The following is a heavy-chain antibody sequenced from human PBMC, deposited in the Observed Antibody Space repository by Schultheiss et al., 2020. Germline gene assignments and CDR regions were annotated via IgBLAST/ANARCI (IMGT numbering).Heavy chain of an antibody. J-gene: IGHJ6*02. D-gene: IGHD3-10*01. CDR2: IYHSGST. CDR3: ARDLRGYYYGSGSNYYYYGMDV. Sequence: LSLTCAVSGGSISSSNWWSWVRQPPGKGLEWIGEIYHSGSTNYNPSLKSRVTISVDKSKNQFSLKLSSVTAADTAVYYCARDLRGYYYGSGSNYYYYGMDVWGQGTTVNGYS. V-gene: IGHV4-4*02. CDR1: GGSISSSNW.